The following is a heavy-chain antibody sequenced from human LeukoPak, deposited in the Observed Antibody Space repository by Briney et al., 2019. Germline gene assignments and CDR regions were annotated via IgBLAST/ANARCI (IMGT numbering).Heavy chain of an antibody. V-gene: IGHV1-69*05. CDR1: GGTFSSYA. CDR2: IIPIFGTA. CDR3: ARDRISSSWPHLDY. Sequence: SVKVSCKASGGTFSSYAISWVRPAPGQGLEWMGRIIPIFGTANYAQKFQGRVTITTDESTSTAYMELSSLRSEDTAAYYCARDRISSSWPHLDYWGQGTLVTVSS. D-gene: IGHD6-13*01. J-gene: IGHJ4*02.